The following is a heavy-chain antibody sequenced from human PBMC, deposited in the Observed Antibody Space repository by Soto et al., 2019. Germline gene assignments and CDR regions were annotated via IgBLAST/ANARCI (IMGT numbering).Heavy chain of an antibody. Sequence: QVQLQESGPGLVKPSQTLSLTCTVSGGSISSGDYYWSWIRQPPGKGLEWIGYIYYSGSTYYNPSLTSRVTLSVDTSKTQFSLKLSSVTAADTAVYYCAVTIGARYFDYWGQGTLVTVSS. V-gene: IGHV4-30-4*01. CDR3: AVTIGARYFDY. J-gene: IGHJ4*02. CDR2: IYYSGST. CDR1: GGSISSGDYY. D-gene: IGHD6-6*01.